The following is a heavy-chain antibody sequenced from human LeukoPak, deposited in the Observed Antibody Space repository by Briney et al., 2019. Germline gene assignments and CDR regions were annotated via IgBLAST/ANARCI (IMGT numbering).Heavy chain of an antibody. V-gene: IGHV4-61*02. CDR2: IYTSGST. D-gene: IGHD6-13*01. Sequence: SETLSLTCTVSGGSISSGSYYWSWIRQPAGTGLEWIGRIYTSGSTNYNPSLKSRVTISVDTSKNQFSLKLSSVTAADTAVYYCARGTIAAAGTGFDYWGQGTLVTVSS. CDR3: ARGTIAAAGTGFDY. J-gene: IGHJ4*02. CDR1: GGSISSGSYY.